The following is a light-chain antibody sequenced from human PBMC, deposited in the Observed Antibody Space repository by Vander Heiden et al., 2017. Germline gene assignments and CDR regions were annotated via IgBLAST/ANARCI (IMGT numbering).Light chain of an antibody. Sequence: QSALTQPASVSGSPGQSITISCTGTSSDVGGYNYVSWYQQPPGKAPKLMIYEVSNRPACVSTRFSGSKSGNTASLTISGLQAEDEADYYCSSYTSSSTLVFGGGTKLTVL. V-gene: IGLV2-14*01. J-gene: IGLJ2*01. CDR2: EVS. CDR3: SSYTSSSTLV. CDR1: SSDVGGYNY.